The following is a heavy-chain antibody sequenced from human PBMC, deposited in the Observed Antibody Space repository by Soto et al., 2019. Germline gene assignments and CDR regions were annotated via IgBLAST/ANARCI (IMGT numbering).Heavy chain of an antibody. J-gene: IGHJ4*02. CDR1: GGSISGYY. Sequence: PSETLSLTCTVSGGSISGYYWSWIRQPPGKGLEWIGYIYYSGSTNYNPSLKSRVTISVDTSKNQFSLKLSSVTAADTAVYYCAREEGVATSNFDYWGQGTLVTVSS. D-gene: IGHD5-12*01. CDR3: AREEGVATSNFDY. V-gene: IGHV4-59*01. CDR2: IYYSGST.